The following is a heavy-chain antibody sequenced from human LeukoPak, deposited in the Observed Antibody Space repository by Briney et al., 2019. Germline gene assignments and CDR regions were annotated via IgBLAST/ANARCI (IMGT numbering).Heavy chain of an antibody. CDR2: IYTSGST. D-gene: IGHD6-6*01. V-gene: IGHV4-61*09. Sequence: SETLSLTCTVSGGSISSGSYYWSWIRQPAGKGLEWIGHIYTSGSTNYNPSLKSRVTISVDTSKNQFSLKLSSVSAADTAVYYCARDRSVGVLPAPPFDFWGQGTLVTVSS. CDR1: GGSISSGSYY. J-gene: IGHJ4*02. CDR3: ARDRSVGVLPAPPFDF.